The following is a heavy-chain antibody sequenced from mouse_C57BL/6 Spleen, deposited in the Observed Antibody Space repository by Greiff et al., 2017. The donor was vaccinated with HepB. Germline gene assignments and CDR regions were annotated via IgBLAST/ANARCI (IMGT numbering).Heavy chain of an antibody. CDR3: ARRYGSSYWYFDV. J-gene: IGHJ1*03. D-gene: IGHD1-1*01. CDR1: GFTFSDYG. V-gene: IGHV5-17*01. Sequence: EVKVVDSGGGLVKPGGSLKLSCAASGFTFSDYGMHWVRQAPEKGLEWVAYISSGSSTIYYADTVKGRFTISRDNAKNTLFLQMTSLRSEDTAMYYCARRYGSSYWYFDVWGTGTTVTVSS. CDR2: ISSGSSTI.